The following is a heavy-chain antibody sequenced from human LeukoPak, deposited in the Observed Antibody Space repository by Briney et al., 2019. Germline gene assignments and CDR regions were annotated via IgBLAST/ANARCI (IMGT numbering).Heavy chain of an antibody. V-gene: IGHV3-23*01. CDR2: ISGSGGST. D-gene: IGHD2-15*01. CDR3: AKEYCSGGSCYSPGAFDI. J-gene: IGHJ3*02. CDR1: GFTFSSYA. Sequence: GGSLRLSCAASGFTFSSYAMSWVRQAPGKGLEWVSAISGSGGSTYYADSVKGRFTISRDNSKNTLYLQMNGLRAEDTAVYYCAKEYCSGGSCYSPGAFDIWGQGTMVTVSS.